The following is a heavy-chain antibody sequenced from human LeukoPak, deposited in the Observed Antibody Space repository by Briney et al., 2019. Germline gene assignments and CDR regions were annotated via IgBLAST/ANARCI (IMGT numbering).Heavy chain of an antibody. CDR1: GYTFTSYD. J-gene: IGHJ3*02. CDR3: ARPHARGQDAFDI. Sequence: ASVKVSCKASGYTFTSYDINWVRQANGQGLEWMGWMNPNSGNTGYAQKFQGRVTITRNTSISTAYMELSSLRSEDTAVYYCARPHARGQDAFDIWGQGTMVTVSS. CDR2: MNPNSGNT. V-gene: IGHV1-8*03.